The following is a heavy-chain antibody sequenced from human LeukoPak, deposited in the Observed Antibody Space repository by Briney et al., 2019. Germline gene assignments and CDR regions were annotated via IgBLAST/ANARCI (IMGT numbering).Heavy chain of an antibody. Sequence: SVKVSCKPSRGTFSSYAISWVRQAPGQGLERMGGIIPIFGTANYAQKFQGRVTITTDESTSTAYMELSSLRSEDTAVYYGAGDYRDAFDIWGQGTMVTVSS. J-gene: IGHJ3*02. D-gene: IGHD1-14*01. CDR1: RGTFSSYA. CDR2: IIPIFGTA. CDR3: AGDYRDAFDI. V-gene: IGHV1-69*05.